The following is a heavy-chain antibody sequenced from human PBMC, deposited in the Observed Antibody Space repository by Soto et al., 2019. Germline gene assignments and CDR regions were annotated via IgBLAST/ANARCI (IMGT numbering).Heavy chain of an antibody. CDR3: VKDYYTRAKTNDVFDI. V-gene: IGHV3-30*18. D-gene: IGHD1-26*01. CDR1: GFTFSSYG. J-gene: IGHJ3*02. Sequence: QVQLVESGGGVVQPGRSLRLSCAASGFTFSSYGMHWVRQAPGKGLEWVAVISYDGSNKYYAYSVKGPFNISRDNSQKTLYLQMNSLRVEDTAVCYCVKDYYTRAKTNDVFDILGQGRMVTGSS. CDR2: ISYDGSNK.